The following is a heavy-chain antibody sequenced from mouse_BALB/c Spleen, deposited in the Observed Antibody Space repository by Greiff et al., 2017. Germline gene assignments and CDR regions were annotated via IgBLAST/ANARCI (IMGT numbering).Heavy chain of an antibody. J-gene: IGHJ4*01. CDR1: GFNIKDYY. D-gene: IGHD1-1*01. CDR3: ARDGSSPYYAMDY. Sequence: EVKVVESGAELVRPGALVKLSCKASGFNIKDYYMHWVKQRPEQGLEWIGWIDPENGNTIYDPKFQGKASITADTSSNTAYLQLSSLTSEDTAVYYCARDGSSPYYAMDYWGQGTSVTVSS. CDR2: IDPENGNT. V-gene: IGHV14-1*02.